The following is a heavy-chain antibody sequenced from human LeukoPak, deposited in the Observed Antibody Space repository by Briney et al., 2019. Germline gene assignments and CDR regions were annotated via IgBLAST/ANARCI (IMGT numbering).Heavy chain of an antibody. D-gene: IGHD2-15*01. V-gene: IGHV1-2*02. CDR3: ARAVVVVAATDH. Sequence: ASVKVSCKASGGTFSSYAISWVRQAPGQGLEWMGWINPNSGGTNYAQKFQGRVTMTRDTSISTAYMELSRLRSDDTAVYYCARAVVVVAATDHWGQGTLVTVSS. CDR2: INPNSGGT. J-gene: IGHJ4*02. CDR1: GGTFSSYA.